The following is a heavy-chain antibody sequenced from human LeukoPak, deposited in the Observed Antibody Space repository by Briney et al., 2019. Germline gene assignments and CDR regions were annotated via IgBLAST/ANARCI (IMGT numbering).Heavy chain of an antibody. D-gene: IGHD6-13*01. CDR3: AKDRRYSSSLGGFDY. J-gene: IGHJ4*02. CDR2: ISGSGGST. CDR1: GFTFSSYA. Sequence: GGSLRLSCAASGFTFSSYAMSWVRQAPGKGLEWVSAISGSGGSTYYADSVKGRFTISRDNSKNTLYLQMNSLRAEDTAVYYFAKDRRYSSSLGGFDYWAREPWSPSPQ. V-gene: IGHV3-23*01.